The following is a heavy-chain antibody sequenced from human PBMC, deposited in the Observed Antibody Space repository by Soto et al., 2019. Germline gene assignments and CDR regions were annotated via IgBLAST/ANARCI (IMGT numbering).Heavy chain of an antibody. CDR2: ISGSGGST. D-gene: IGHD5-18*01. V-gene: IGHV3-23*01. CDR3: AKDRGAAMVWYYFDY. CDR1: GFTFSSYA. J-gene: IGHJ4*02. Sequence: GGALRVSCAASGFTFSSYAMSGVRQAPGKGLEWVSAISGSGGSTYAADSVKGRFTIPRDNSKNTLYLQMNSLRPDDTAVYYCAKDRGAAMVWYYFDYWGQGTLVTISS.